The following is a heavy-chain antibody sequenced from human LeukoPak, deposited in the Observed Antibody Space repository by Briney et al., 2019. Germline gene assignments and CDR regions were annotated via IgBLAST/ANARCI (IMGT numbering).Heavy chain of an antibody. D-gene: IGHD1-26*01. CDR2: TGGSGYTK. CDR3: ARDGLLGYFDY. CDR1: GFTFSSYA. Sequence: GGSLRLSCAGSGFTFSSYAMSWVRQAPGRGLEWVSATGGSGYTKYYADSVKGRFTISRDNSKNTLYLQMNSLRAEDTAVYYCARDGLLGYFDYWGQGTLVTVSS. J-gene: IGHJ4*02. V-gene: IGHV3-23*01.